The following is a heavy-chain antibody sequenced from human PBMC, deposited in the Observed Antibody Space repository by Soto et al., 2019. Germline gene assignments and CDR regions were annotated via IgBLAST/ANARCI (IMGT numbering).Heavy chain of an antibody. CDR2: ISWNSGSI. CDR3: AKDRVLVLSFYFDY. J-gene: IGHJ4*02. D-gene: IGHD6-13*01. Sequence: EVQLVESGGGWVQPGRSLRLSCAASGFTFDDYAMHWVRQAPGKGLEWVSGISWNSGSIGYADSVKGRFTISRDNAKNFLYLQMNGLRAEDTALYYCAKDRVLVLSFYFDYWGQGTLVTVSS. CDR1: GFTFDDYA. V-gene: IGHV3-9*01.